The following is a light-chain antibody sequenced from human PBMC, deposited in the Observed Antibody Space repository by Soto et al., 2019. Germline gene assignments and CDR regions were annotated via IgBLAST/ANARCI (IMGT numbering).Light chain of an antibody. Sequence: LTQPPSASGTPGQRVTISCSGSSSNIGSNTVNWYQQLPGTAPKLLIYSNNQRPSGVPDRFSGSKSGTSASLAISGLQSEDEADYYCAAWDDSLSVVFGGGTKVTVL. CDR1: SSNIGSNT. CDR3: AAWDDSLSVV. V-gene: IGLV1-44*01. CDR2: SNN. J-gene: IGLJ2*01.